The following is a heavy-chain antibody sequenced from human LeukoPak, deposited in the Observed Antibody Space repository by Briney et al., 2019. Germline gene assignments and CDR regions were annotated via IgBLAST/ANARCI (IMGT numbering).Heavy chain of an antibody. J-gene: IGHJ3*02. V-gene: IGHV4-31*03. CDR2: IYYSGST. CDR3: AREIVAGGAFDI. CDR1: GGSISSGGYY. D-gene: IGHD6-19*01. Sequence: PSQTLSLTCTVSGGSISSGGYYWSWIRQHPGKGLEWIGYIYYSGSTYYNPPLKSRVTISVDKSKNQFSLKLSSVTAADTAVYYCAREIVAGGAFDIWGQGTMVTVSS.